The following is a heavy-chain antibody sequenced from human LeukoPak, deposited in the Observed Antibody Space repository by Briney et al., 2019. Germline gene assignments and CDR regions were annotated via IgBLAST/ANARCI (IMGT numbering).Heavy chain of an antibody. Sequence: GGSLRLSCAGSGFTFSSYSMNWVRQAPGKGLEWLSSISGSSSQIFYAGSVKSRFTMSRDNAKNSLYLQMNSLRAEDTAVYYCVKDYCSGGSCIDAFDFWGQGTMVTVSS. D-gene: IGHD2-15*01. J-gene: IGHJ3*01. CDR3: VKDYCSGGSCIDAFDF. CDR1: GFTFSSYS. CDR2: ISGSSSQI. V-gene: IGHV3-21*01.